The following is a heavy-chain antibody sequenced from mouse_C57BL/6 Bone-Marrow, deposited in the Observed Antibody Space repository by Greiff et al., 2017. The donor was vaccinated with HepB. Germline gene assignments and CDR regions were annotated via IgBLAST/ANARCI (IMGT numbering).Heavy chain of an antibody. CDR1: GFTFSSYA. V-gene: IGHV5-4*03. Sequence: EVKLVESGGGLVKPGGSLKLSCAASGFTFSSYAMSWVRQTPEKRLEWVATISDGGSYTYYPDNVKGRFTISRDNAENNLYLQMSHLKSEDTAMYYCARGKIYFDYWGQGTTLTVSS. J-gene: IGHJ2*01. CDR2: ISDGGSYT. CDR3: ARGKIYFDY.